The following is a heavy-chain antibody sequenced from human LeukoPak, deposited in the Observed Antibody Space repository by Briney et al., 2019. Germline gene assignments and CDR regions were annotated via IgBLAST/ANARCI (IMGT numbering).Heavy chain of an antibody. J-gene: IGHJ6*03. CDR1: GGSISSSSYY. CDR3: ARDTPYYYYMDV. V-gene: IGHV4-39*07. CDR2: IYYSGRT. Sequence: SETLSLTCTVSGGSISSSSYYWGWIRLPPGQGLEWIGSIYYSGRTYYNPSLKSRVTISVDTSKNQFSLKLSSVTAADTAVYYCARDTPYYYYMDVWGKGTTVTVSS.